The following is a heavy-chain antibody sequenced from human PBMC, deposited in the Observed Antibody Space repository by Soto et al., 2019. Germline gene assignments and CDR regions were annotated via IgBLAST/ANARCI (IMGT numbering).Heavy chain of an antibody. J-gene: IGHJ5*02. D-gene: IGHD3-3*01. CDR2: VNHTGGT. CDR1: GGSVNVYY. Sequence: PSETLSLTCSVYGGSVNVYYWNWIRRPAGEGLEWIGEVNHTGGTHYNPSLKSRVTMSVDTSKNQFSLRLSSVTAADTAIYYCATRITVFGLLIPPFDPWGQGNPVTVSS. V-gene: IGHV4-34*01. CDR3: ATRITVFGLLIPPFDP.